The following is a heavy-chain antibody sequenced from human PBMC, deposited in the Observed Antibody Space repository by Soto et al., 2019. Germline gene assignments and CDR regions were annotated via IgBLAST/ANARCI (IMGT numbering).Heavy chain of an antibody. CDR1: GFTFSSYG. CDR2: ISYDGSNK. Sequence: GGSLRLSCAASGFTFSSYGMHWVRQAPGKGLEWVAVISYDGSNKYYADSGKGRFTISRDNSKNTLYLQMNSLRAEDTAVYYCAKLYRGDTYYDFCSGRSYYYYGMDVWGQGTTVTVSS. J-gene: IGHJ6*02. D-gene: IGHD3-3*01. CDR3: AKLYRGDTYYDFCSGRSYYYYGMDV. V-gene: IGHV3-30*18.